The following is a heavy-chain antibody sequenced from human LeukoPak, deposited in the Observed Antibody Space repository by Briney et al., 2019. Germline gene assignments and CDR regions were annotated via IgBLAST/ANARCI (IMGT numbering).Heavy chain of an antibody. Sequence: SETLSLTCTVSGGSISSYYWSWIRQPPGKGLEWIGYIYYSGSTNYNPSLKSRVTISVDTSKNQFSLKLSSVAAADTAVYYCARTPQLIAAAGHFDYWGQGTLVTVSS. J-gene: IGHJ4*02. CDR3: ARTPQLIAAAGHFDY. CDR1: GGSISSYY. CDR2: IYYSGST. D-gene: IGHD6-13*01. V-gene: IGHV4-59*08.